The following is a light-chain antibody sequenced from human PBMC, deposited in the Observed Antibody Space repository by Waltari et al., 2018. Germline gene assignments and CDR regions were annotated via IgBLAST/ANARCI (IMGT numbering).Light chain of an antibody. CDR1: QSLVHSDGNTY. Sequence: DIVLTQTPLSSPVTLGQPASISCRSSQSLVHSDGNTYLSWLQQRPGKPPRLLIYKISNRFSGVPDRFSGSGSGTDFTLTISSLQAEDVAVYYCQQYYSIPYTFGPGTKLEIK. CDR2: KIS. CDR3: QQYYSIPYT. J-gene: IGKJ2*01. V-gene: IGKV2-24*01.